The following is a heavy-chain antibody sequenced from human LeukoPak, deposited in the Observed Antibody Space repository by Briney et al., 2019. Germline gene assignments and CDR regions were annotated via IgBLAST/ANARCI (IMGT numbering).Heavy chain of an antibody. J-gene: IGHJ6*03. V-gene: IGHV3-9*01. Sequence: PGGSLRLSCAASGFTFDDYAMHWVRQAPGKGLEWVSGISWNSGSIGYADSVKGRFTISRDNSKDTLYLQMNSLRAEDTAVYYCAKGPPLIGEWSLYYYYYMDVWGKGTTVTVSS. CDR3: AKGPPLIGEWSLYYYYYMDV. CDR2: ISWNSGSI. CDR1: GFTFDDYA. D-gene: IGHD3-3*01.